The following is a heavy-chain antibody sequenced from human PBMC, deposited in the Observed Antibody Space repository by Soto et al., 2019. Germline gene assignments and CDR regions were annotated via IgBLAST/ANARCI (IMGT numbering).Heavy chain of an antibody. Sequence: ASVKVSCKASGYTFTSYGISWVRQAPGQGLEWMGWISAYNGNTNYAQKLQGRVTMTTDTSTSTAYMELRSLGSDDTAVYYCAREIAVAGSGDYWGQGTLVTVSS. D-gene: IGHD6-19*01. CDR1: GYTFTSYG. V-gene: IGHV1-18*01. CDR3: AREIAVAGSGDY. CDR2: ISAYNGNT. J-gene: IGHJ4*02.